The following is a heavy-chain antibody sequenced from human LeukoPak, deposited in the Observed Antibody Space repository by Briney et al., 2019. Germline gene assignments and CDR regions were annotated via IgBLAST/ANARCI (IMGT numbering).Heavy chain of an antibody. V-gene: IGHV3-30-3*01. CDR1: GFTFSSYA. D-gene: IGHD6-6*01. CDR3: ARGSPKYSSSSVSDY. J-gene: IGHJ4*02. CDR2: ISYDGSNK. Sequence: PGGSLRLSCAASGFTFSSYAMHWVRQAPGKGLEWVAVISYDGSNKYYADSVKGRFTTSRDNSKNTLYLQMNSLRAEDTAVYYCARGSPKYSSSSVSDYWGQGTLVTVSS.